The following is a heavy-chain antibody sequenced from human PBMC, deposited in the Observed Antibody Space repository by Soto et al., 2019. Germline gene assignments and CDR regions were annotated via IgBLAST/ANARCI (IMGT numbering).Heavy chain of an antibody. Sequence: EVQVVQSGGGLVQPGGSLRLSCAASGFSFSTYSMNWVRQAPGKGLEWVSYIRSSSSPIQYADSVKGRFTISRDNAKNSLFLQMNSLRAEDTAVYYCVRDHEWDFDIWGQGAMVTVSS. D-gene: IGHD1-26*01. V-gene: IGHV3-48*01. CDR3: VRDHEWDFDI. CDR2: IRSSSSPI. CDR1: GFSFSTYS. J-gene: IGHJ3*02.